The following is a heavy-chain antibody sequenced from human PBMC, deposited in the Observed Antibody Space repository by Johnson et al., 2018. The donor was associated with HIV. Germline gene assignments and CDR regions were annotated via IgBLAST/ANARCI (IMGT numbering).Heavy chain of an antibody. CDR2: ISYDGSNK. CDR1: GFTFSSYA. J-gene: IGHJ3*02. V-gene: IGHV3-30*04. CDR3: VVGEEGAFDI. D-gene: IGHD2-15*01. Sequence: QVQLVESGGDVVQPGRSLRLSCAASGFTFSSYAMHWVRQAPGKGLEWVAVISYDGSNKYYADSVKGRFTISRDNSKNTLYLQITSLTAEDTAVFSCVVGEEGAFDIWGQGTMVTVSS.